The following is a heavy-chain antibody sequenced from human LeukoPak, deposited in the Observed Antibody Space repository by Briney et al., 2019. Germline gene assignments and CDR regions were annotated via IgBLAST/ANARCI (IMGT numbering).Heavy chain of an antibody. Sequence: GGSLRLSCAASGFALSSYVMTWVRQAPGKGLEWVSLISGSSGGTYYADSVKGRFTISRDNSKNTMYLQMSSLRAEDTAVYYCAKESSISYYFDYWGQGTLVTVSS. V-gene: IGHV3-23*01. CDR2: ISGSSGGT. CDR3: AKESSISYYFDY. CDR1: GFALSSYV. D-gene: IGHD3-3*02. J-gene: IGHJ4*02.